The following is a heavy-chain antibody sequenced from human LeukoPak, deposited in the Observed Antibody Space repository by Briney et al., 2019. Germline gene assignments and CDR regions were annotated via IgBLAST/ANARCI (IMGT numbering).Heavy chain of an antibody. CDR1: GFTFSRYW. CDR2: INQVRSEK. D-gene: IGHD2-15*01. V-gene: IGHV3-7*05. J-gene: IGHJ4*02. CDR3: ARDSIKTYCSGGICYPYYFDY. Sequence: PGGSLRLSCAASGFTFSRYWMNWVRQAPGKGLEWVANINQVRSEKYYVDSVKGRFTTSRDNAKNSLYLQMNSLRAEDTAVYYCARDSIKTYCSGGICYPYYFDYWGQGTLVTVSS.